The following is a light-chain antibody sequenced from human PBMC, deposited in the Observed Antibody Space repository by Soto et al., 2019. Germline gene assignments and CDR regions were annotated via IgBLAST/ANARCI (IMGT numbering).Light chain of an antibody. CDR2: AAP. V-gene: IGKV1-17*01. CDR3: LQHNVYPRT. CDR1: QGIRKD. J-gene: IGKJ1*01. Sequence: DIQMTQSPSSLSASAGDRVTITCRASQGIRKDLGWYQQKPGKAPKRLIYAAPSLQSGVPSRFSGSGSGTEFTLTISSLQPEDIATYYCLQHNVYPRTFGQGTKVDIK.